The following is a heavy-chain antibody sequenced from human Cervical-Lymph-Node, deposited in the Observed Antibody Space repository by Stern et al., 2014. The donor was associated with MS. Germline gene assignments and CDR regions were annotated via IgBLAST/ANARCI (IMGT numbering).Heavy chain of an antibody. CDR2: ISGSGGST. CDR1: GFTFSSYA. Sequence: EMQLVESGGGLVQPGGSLRLSCAASGFTFSSYAMSWVRQAPGKGLEWVSAISGSGGSTYYAASVKGPFTISRDNSKNPLHLQMDSLRAEDTAVYCCAKADYGGKALNFDYWGQGTLVTVSS. V-gene: IGHV3-23*04. D-gene: IGHD4-23*01. CDR3: AKADYGGKALNFDY. J-gene: IGHJ4*02.